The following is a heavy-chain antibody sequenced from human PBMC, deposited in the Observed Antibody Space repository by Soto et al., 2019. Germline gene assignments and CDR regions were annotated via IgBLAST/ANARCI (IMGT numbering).Heavy chain of an antibody. J-gene: IGHJ6*02. CDR1: GGTFSSYA. V-gene: IGHV1-69*12. CDR3: ARGGGFYGTNRYYYGMDV. CDR2: IIPIFGTA. D-gene: IGHD3-10*01. Sequence: QVQLVQSGAEVKKPGSSVKVSCKASGGTFSSYAISWVRQAPGQGLEWMGGIIPIFGTANYAQKFQGRVTITADESTSTAYMELSRLRSEDTDVYYCARGGGFYGTNRYYYGMDVWGQGTTVTVSS.